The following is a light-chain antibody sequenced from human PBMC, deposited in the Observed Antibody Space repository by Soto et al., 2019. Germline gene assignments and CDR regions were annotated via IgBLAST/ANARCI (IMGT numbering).Light chain of an antibody. V-gene: IGKV3-20*01. CDR2: GAS. J-gene: IGKJ4*01. CDR1: QSISSTF. CDR3: QHYCSSPPLT. Sequence: EFVLTQSPGTLSLSPGDRATLSCRASQSISSTFLAWYQQKPGQPPRLLIYGASTRATGIPDRFSGSGSGTDFTLIISGLKPEDFAVYYCQHYCSSPPLTFGGGTKVEI.